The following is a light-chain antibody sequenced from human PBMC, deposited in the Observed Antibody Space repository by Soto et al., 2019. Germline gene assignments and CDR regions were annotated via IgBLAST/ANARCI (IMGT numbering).Light chain of an antibody. V-gene: IGLV2-14*01. CDR2: GVT. CDR3: SSFTTSYFYV. CDR1: GSDIGAYNY. J-gene: IGLJ1*01. Sequence: QSALTQPASVSGSPGQSITISCTGSGSDIGAYNYVSWYQQHPGKAPKLLIHGVTRRPSGVSSHFSASKSAYTASLTISGLQAEDEANYYCSSFTTSYFYVFGPGTKVTVL.